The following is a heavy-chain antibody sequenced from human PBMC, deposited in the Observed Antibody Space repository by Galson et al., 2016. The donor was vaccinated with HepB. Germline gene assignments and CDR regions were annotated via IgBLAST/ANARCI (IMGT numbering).Heavy chain of an antibody. J-gene: IGHJ4*02. D-gene: IGHD1-26*01. Sequence: LRLSCAASGFRFRSFGMHWVRQAPGKGLEWVSAINGGGDTTFYADSVKGRFIVSRDNSEDTLYLQMNSLRAEDTALYYCARHNLGAAFVQFWGPGTLVTVSS. CDR3: ARHNLGAAFVQF. CDR2: INGGGDTT. CDR1: GFRFRSFG. V-gene: IGHV3-23*01.